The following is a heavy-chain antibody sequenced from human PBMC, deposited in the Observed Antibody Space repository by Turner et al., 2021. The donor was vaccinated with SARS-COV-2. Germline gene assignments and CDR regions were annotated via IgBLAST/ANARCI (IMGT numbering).Heavy chain of an antibody. Sequence: QVQLVQSGAEVKKPGSSVKVSCKASGGTLSSYSISWVRQAPGQGLEWMGGIIPIFGTANYAQKSQGRVTITADESTSTAYMELSSLRSEDTAVYYCARYCSGGSCYSFGYYYYGMDVWGQGTTVTVSS. CDR2: IIPIFGTA. CDR3: ARYCSGGSCYSFGYYYYGMDV. D-gene: IGHD2-15*01. J-gene: IGHJ6*02. CDR1: GGTLSSYS. V-gene: IGHV1-69*01.